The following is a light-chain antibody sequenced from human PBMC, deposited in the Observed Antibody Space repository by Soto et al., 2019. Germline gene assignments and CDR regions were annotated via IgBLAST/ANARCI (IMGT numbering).Light chain of an antibody. CDR3: QQYDSYPLT. CDR2: KAS. V-gene: IGKV1-5*03. J-gene: IGKJ4*01. CDR1: QSISSW. Sequence: DIPMTQSPSTLSASVGDRVTITCRASQSISSWLAWYQQRPGKAPNLLIYKASSLESGVPSRFSGSGLGTEFTLTISSLQPDDFAAYYCQQYDSYPLTFGGGTKVEIK.